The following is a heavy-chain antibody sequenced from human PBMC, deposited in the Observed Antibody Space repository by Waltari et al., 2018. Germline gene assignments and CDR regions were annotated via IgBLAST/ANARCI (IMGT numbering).Heavy chain of an antibody. CDR2: IKPDGSDK. Sequence: EVQLVESGGDLVQPGGSLRLSCSASEFSFNTYWMAWFRQAPGKGVEWGATIKPDGSDKYYVDSVRGRFAISRDNAKNLLYLQMNSLRAEDTAIFYCAKMGAGRAPDYWGQGTLVTVSS. V-gene: IGHV3-7*03. D-gene: IGHD3-16*01. CDR1: EFSFNTYW. J-gene: IGHJ4*02. CDR3: AKMGAGRAPDY.